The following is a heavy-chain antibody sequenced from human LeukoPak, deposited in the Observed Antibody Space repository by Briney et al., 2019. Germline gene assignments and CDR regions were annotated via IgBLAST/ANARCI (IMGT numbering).Heavy chain of an antibody. CDR3: ARLVSPRYFDY. D-gene: IGHD6-6*01. CDR1: GFTFSSYS. CDR2: ISSSSSYI. J-gene: IGHJ4*02. Sequence: GGSLRLSCAASGFTFSSYSMNWVRQAPGKGLEWVSSISSSSSYIYYADSVKGRFTISRDNSKNTLYLQMSSLRAEDTAVHYCARLVSPRYFDYWGQGTLVTVSS. V-gene: IGHV3-21*04.